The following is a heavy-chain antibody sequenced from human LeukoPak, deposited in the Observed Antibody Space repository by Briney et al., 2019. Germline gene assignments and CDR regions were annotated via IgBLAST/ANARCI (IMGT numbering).Heavy chain of an antibody. J-gene: IGHJ4*02. CDR3: ARHGSTDYSDY. D-gene: IGHD2-2*03. V-gene: IGHV4-39*01. CDR1: GGSISSTTSY. Sequence: SETLSLTCAVSGGSISSTTSYWGWIRQPPGKGLEWIGRIYYSGSTFYNPSLKSRVTISVDTSKNHLSLRLSSVTAADTAVYYCARHGSTDYSDYWGQGTLVTVSS. CDR2: IYYSGST.